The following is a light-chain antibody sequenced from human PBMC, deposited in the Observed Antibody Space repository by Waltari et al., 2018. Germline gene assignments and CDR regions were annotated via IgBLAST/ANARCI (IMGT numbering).Light chain of an antibody. V-gene: IGKV1-33*01. J-gene: IGKJ2*01. CDR3: QHYNGVPPYT. CDR1: HDISDY. CDR2: DSP. Sequence: DIQMTQSPSSLSASVGDSVTITCQASHDISDYLNWYQHKPGKGPKLLIYDSPRLHTGVPSRFSGSGYGTDFTFIINNVQPEDIATYYCQHYNGVPPYTFGQGTKLEMK.